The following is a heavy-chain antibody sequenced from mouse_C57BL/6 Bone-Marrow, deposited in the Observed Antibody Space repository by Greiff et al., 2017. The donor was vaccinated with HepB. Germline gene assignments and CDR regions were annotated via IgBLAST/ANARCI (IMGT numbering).Heavy chain of an antibody. CDR3: ARNPLYYYGSTPGYFDY. V-gene: IGHV5-6*01. CDR2: ISSGGSYT. CDR1: GFTFSSYG. Sequence: EVQGVESGGDLVKPGGSLKLSCAASGFTFSSYGMSWVRQTPDKRLEWVATISSGGSYTYYPDSVKGRFTISRDNAKNTLYLQMSSLKSEDTAMYYCARNPLYYYGSTPGYFDYWGQGTTLTVSS. D-gene: IGHD1-1*01. J-gene: IGHJ2*01.